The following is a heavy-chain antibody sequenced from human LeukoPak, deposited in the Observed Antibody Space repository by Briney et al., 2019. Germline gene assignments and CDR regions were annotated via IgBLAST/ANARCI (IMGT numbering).Heavy chain of an antibody. D-gene: IGHD3-22*01. V-gene: IGHV3-13*04. J-gene: IGHJ4*02. Sequence: GGSLRLSRAASGFTFSSYDMHWVRQATGKGLEWVSAIGTAGDTYYPGSVKGRFTISRENAKNSLYLQMNSLRAGDTAVYYCARVSSGGYFDYWGQGALVTVSS. CDR2: IGTAGDT. CDR1: GFTFSSYD. CDR3: ARVSSGGYFDY.